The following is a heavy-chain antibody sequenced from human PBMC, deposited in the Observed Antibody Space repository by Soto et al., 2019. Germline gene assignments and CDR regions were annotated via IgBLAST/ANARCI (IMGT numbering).Heavy chain of an antibody. CDR2: IYYSGYT. Sequence: QLQLQESGPGLVKPSETLSLTCTVSGGSISSSSYYWGWIRQPPGKGLEWIGSIYYSGYTYYNPSLKGPVTISVDPSKNPFSLKLSAVTAADTAVYYCARHNAPLDVGYYYDMDVWGQGTTVTVSS. V-gene: IGHV4-39*01. CDR1: GGSISSSSYY. D-gene: IGHD3-16*01. J-gene: IGHJ6*02. CDR3: ARHNAPLDVGYYYDMDV.